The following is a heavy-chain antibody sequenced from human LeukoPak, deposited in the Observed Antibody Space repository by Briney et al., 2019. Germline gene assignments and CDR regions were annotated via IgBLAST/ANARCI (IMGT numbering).Heavy chain of an antibody. CDR3: ARGKGIYCGGDCSALDY. CDR1: GFTFSSYA. CDR2: ISTNGGIT. V-gene: IGHV3-64*01. D-gene: IGHD2-21*02. J-gene: IGHJ4*02. Sequence: GGSLRLSCAVSGFTFSSYAMHWVRQAPGKGLEYVSAISTNGGITYYANSVKGRFTISRDNSKNTLYLQMGSLTAEDMAVYYCARGKGIYCGGDCSALDYWGQGTLVTVPS.